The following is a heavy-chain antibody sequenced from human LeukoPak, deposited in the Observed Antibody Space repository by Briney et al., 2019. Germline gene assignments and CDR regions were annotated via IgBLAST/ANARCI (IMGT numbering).Heavy chain of an antibody. D-gene: IGHD1-14*01. CDR2: IIPIFGTA. CDR3: ARVDRSYYIDY. CDR1: GYTFTSYG. Sequence: GASVKVSCKASGYTFTSYGISWVRQAPGQGLEWMGGIIPIFGTANYAQKFQGRVTITADESTSTAYMELSSLRSEDTAVYYCARVDRSYYIDYWGQGTLVTVSS. V-gene: IGHV1-69*13. J-gene: IGHJ4*02.